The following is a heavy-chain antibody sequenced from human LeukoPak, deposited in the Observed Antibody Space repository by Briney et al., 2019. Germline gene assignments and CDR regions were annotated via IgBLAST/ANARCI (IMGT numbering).Heavy chain of an antibody. Sequence: SVKVSCKASGGTFSSYAISWVRQAPGQGLEWMGGIIPIFGTANYAQKFHGRVTITADESTSTAYMELSSLRSEDTAVYYCARDLYLGSGWYFDYWGQGTLVTVSS. CDR2: IIPIFGTA. J-gene: IGHJ4*02. CDR3: ARDLYLGSGWYFDY. D-gene: IGHD6-19*01. V-gene: IGHV1-69*13. CDR1: GGTFSSYA.